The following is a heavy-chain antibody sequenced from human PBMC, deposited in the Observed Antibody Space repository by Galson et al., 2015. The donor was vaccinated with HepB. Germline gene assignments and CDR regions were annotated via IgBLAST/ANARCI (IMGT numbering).Heavy chain of an antibody. D-gene: IGHD7-27*01. Sequence: SLRLSCAASGFTVSPNSMSWVRQAPGKGLEWVSLIYSDGGTYYADSVKGRFTISRDNSKNTLYLQMNTLRAEDTAVYYCVRLNWVTYYFEYWGQGTLVTVSS. J-gene: IGHJ4*02. CDR1: GFTVSPNS. CDR3: VRLNWVTYYFEY. CDR2: IYSDGGT. V-gene: IGHV3-53*01.